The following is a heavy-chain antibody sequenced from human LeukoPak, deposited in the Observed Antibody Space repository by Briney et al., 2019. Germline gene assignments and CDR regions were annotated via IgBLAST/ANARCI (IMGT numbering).Heavy chain of an antibody. CDR2: INPNSGGT. Sequence: ASVKVSCKASGYTFTGYYMHWVRQAPGQGLEWVGWINPNSGGTNYAQKFQGRVTMTRDTSISTAYMELSRLRSDDTAVYYCASNKLWDYDFWSGYYRLDYWGQGTLVTVSS. D-gene: IGHD3-3*01. V-gene: IGHV1-2*02. CDR3: ASNKLWDYDFWSGYYRLDY. J-gene: IGHJ4*02. CDR1: GYTFTGYY.